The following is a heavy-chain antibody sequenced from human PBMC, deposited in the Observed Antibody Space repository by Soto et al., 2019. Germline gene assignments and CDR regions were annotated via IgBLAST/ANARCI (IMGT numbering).Heavy chain of an antibody. V-gene: IGHV6-1*01. CDR3: ARGRLSLDAFDI. Sequence: PSQTLSLTCAISGDSVSSSSAAWNWVRQSPSRGLEWLGRTYYRSKWYNDYAISVKSRVTINPDTSKNQFSLQLNSVTPEDTAVYYCARGRLSLDAFDIWGQGTMVTVSS. J-gene: IGHJ3*02. CDR2: TYYRSKWYN. CDR1: GDSVSSSSAA.